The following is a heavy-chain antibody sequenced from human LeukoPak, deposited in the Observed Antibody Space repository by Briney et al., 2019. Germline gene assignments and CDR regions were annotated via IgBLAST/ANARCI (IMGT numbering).Heavy chain of an antibody. CDR2: IRSDGTKI. CDR1: GFKFSDYG. D-gene: IGHD1-1*01. Sequence: GGSLTISCVASGFKFSDYGVHWVRQAPGKGLEWLAFIRSDGTKIVYEESLKGRFTISRDNSKNTLYLQMNSLRGGDSAVYYCVTTVFDYWGQGNLVTVSS. V-gene: IGHV3-30*02. J-gene: IGHJ4*02. CDR3: VTTVFDY.